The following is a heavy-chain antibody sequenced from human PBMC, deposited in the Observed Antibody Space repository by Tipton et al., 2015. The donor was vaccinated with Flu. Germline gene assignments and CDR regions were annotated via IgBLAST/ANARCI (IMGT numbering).Heavy chain of an antibody. CDR3: ARDLGAFNWFDS. CDR2: IYISGRT. D-gene: IGHD3-16*01. J-gene: IGHJ5*01. CDR1: GGSISSSSHY. Sequence: TLSLTCSVSGGSISSSSHYWSWIRQPAGKGLEWIGRIYISGRTEYNPSLKSRASISVDRAKNQSSLKLNSVTAADTAVYYCARDLGAFNWFDSWGRGTLVTVSS. V-gene: IGHV4-61*02.